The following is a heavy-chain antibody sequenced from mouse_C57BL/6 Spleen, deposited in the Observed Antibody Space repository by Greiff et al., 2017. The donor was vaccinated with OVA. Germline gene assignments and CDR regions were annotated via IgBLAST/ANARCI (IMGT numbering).Heavy chain of an antibody. CDR2: IDPSDSYP. Sequence: QVHVKQPGAELVRPGTSVKLSCKASGYTFTSYWMHWVKQRPGQGLEWIGVIDPSDSYPNYNQKFKGKATLTVDTSSSTAYMQRSSLTSEDSAVYYWARGFITSVVERGYFDDWGQGTTLTVSS. V-gene: IGHV1-59*01. CDR3: ARGFITSVVERGYFDD. CDR1: GYTFTSYW. J-gene: IGHJ2*01. D-gene: IGHD1-1*01.